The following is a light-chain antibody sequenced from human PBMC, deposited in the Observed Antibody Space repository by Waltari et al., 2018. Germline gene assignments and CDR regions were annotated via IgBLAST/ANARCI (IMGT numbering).Light chain of an antibody. V-gene: IGLV1-51*01. Sequence: QSVLTQPPSVSGYPGQRVTISCTGSSSNIGGYYVYWYQQFPGTAPKLLIYDNNKRPSGVSDRFSGSKSGTSASLTITGLQPGDEADYYCGAWDSSLSAVLFGGGTRLTVL. J-gene: IGLJ2*01. CDR1: SSNIGGYY. CDR3: GAWDSSLSAVL. CDR2: DNN.